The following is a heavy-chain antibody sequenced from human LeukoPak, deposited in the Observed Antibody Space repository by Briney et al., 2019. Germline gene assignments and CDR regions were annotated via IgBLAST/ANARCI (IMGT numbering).Heavy chain of an antibody. Sequence: SVKVSCKASGGTFSSYAISWVRQAPGQGLEWMGGIIPIFGTANYAQKFQGRVTITADESTSTAYMELSSLRSEDAAVYYCARDRSWSSGWYGDSSGYCLYWYFDLWGRGTLVTVSS. CDR1: GGTFSSYA. CDR2: IIPIFGTA. V-gene: IGHV1-69*13. D-gene: IGHD3-22*01. CDR3: ARDRSWSSGWYGDSSGYCLYWYFDL. J-gene: IGHJ2*01.